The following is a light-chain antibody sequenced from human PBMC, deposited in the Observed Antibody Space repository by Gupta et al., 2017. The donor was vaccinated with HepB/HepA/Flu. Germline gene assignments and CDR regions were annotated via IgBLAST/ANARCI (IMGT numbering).Light chain of an antibody. CDR2: EVN. J-gene: IGLJ3*02. CDR3: CSYAGRSVWV. V-gene: IGLV2-23*02. Sequence: SALPQPASVSGSRGQSITISCTGTSSDVGNYNFVSWYQHHPGKAPKLLIYEVNKRPSGAANRFSGSRSGNTASLTXSXLQTDDXADYYCCSYAGRSVWVFGGGTKLTVL. CDR1: SSDVGNYNF.